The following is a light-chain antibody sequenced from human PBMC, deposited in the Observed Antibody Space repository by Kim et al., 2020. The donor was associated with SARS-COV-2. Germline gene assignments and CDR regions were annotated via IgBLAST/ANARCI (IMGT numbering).Light chain of an antibody. CDR1: QDINTY. V-gene: IGKV1-16*02. CDR3: QHYNSYPIS. J-gene: IGKJ1*01. CDR2: APS. Sequence: ASVRDRGAITWRASQDINTYLAWYQQKPGKAPKSLIYAPSSLQGGVPSKFSGSGSGTHFTLTITSLQPEDFATYYYQHYNSYPISFGKETKVDIE.